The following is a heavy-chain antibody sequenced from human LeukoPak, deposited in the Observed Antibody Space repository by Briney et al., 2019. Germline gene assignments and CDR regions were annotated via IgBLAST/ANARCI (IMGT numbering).Heavy chain of an antibody. J-gene: IGHJ4*02. Sequence: ASVKVSCKASGYTFTGYFLHWVRQAPGQGLEGMGWINPNNGGTRYAQRFQGRVTMTRDTSINTTYMVLSRLRSDDTAVYYCARDFGGTYPLFDYWGQGTLATVSS. D-gene: IGHD1-26*01. CDR3: ARDFGGTYPLFDY. CDR2: INPNNGGT. CDR1: GYTFTGYF. V-gene: IGHV1-2*02.